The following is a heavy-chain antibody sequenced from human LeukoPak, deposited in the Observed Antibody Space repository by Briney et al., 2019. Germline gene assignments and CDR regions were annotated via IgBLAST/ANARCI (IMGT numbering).Heavy chain of an antibody. V-gene: IGHV4-59*01. CDR3: ARDIGSGNWFDP. CDR2: IYYSGST. D-gene: IGHD3-10*01. J-gene: IGHJ5*02. Sequence: SETLSLTCTASGGSISSYYWSWIRQPPGKGLEWIGYIYYSGSTNYNPSLKSRVTISVDTSKNQFSLKLSSVTASDTAVYYCARDIGSGNWFDPWGQGTLVTVSS. CDR1: GGSISSYY.